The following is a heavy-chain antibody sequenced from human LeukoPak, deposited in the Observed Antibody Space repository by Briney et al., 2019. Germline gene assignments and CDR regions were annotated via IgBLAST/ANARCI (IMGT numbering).Heavy chain of an antibody. CDR2: INPNSGDT. V-gene: IGHV1-2*02. CDR3: AAQLWDLGFDY. Sequence: GASVNVSCKTSGYTFSDYYIHWIRQAPGQGLEWVGWINPNSGDTDYAQKFQGRVTVTRDTSISTAYMELGRLRSDDTAVYYCAAQLWDLGFDYWGQGTLVTVSS. D-gene: IGHD5-18*01. CDR1: GYTFSDYY. J-gene: IGHJ4*02.